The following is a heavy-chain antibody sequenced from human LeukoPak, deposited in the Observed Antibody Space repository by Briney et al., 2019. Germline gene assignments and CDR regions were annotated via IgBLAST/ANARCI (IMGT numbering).Heavy chain of an antibody. CDR1: GFTFSSYW. J-gene: IGHJ6*03. Sequence: PGGSLRLSCAASGFTFSSYWMSWVRQAPGKGLEWVAFIRYDGSNKYYADSVKGRFTISRDNSKNTLYLQKNSLRADDTAVYYCARDRSSGVAAASDYYYMDVWGKGTTVTVSS. V-gene: IGHV3-30*02. CDR2: IRYDGSNK. D-gene: IGHD6-13*01. CDR3: ARDRSSGVAAASDYYYMDV.